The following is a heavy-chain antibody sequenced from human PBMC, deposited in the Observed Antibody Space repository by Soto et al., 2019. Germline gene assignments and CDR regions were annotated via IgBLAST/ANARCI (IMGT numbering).Heavy chain of an antibody. V-gene: IGHV4-4*07. Sequence: PSETLSLTCTVSGGSLSSYYWSWIRQPAGKGLEWIGRIYTSGSTDYNPSLKSRVTMSVDTSKNQFSLKVSSVTAADTAVYYCARDTQRGYPYVFDYWGQGTLVTVSS. CDR1: GGSLSSYY. CDR3: ARDTQRGYPYVFDY. CDR2: IYTSGST. D-gene: IGHD5-18*01. J-gene: IGHJ4*02.